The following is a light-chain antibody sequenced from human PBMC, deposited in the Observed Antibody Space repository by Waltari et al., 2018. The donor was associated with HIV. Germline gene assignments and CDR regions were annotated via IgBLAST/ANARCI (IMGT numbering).Light chain of an antibody. CDR2: DAS. J-gene: IGKJ3*01. CDR3: QQRSNWPPEFT. CDR1: QSVSNH. V-gene: IGKV3-11*01. Sequence: DTVLTQYPATLSLSPGERATLSCRASQSVSNHLAWYQQKPGQAPRLIYDASNRATGVPARFSGSRSGTDFTLTISSLDPEDFAVYYCQQRSNWPPEFTFGPGTKVDIK.